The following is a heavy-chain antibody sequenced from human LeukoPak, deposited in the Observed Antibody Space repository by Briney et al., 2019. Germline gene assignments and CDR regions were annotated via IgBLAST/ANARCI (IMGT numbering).Heavy chain of an antibody. CDR2: INAGNGNT. Sequence: VASVKASCKASGYTFTSYAMHWVRQALGQRLEWMGWINAGNGNTKYSQKFQGRVTITRDTSASTAYMELSSLRSEDTAVYYCARGRITIFGVAINWFDPWGQGTLVTVSS. CDR1: GYTFTSYA. D-gene: IGHD3-3*01. J-gene: IGHJ5*02. CDR3: ARGRITIFGVAINWFDP. V-gene: IGHV1-3*01.